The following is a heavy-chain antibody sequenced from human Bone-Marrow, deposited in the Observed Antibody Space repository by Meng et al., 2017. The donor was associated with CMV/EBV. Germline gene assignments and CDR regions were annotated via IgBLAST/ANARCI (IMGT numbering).Heavy chain of an antibody. CDR1: GGTFSSYT. Sequence: SVKVSCKASGGTFSSYTISWVRQAPGQGLEWMGRIIPILGIANYAQKFQGRVTITADKSTSTAYMELSSLRSEDTAAYYCARDRCSSTSCYNYYYYYGMDVWGQGTTVTVSS. J-gene: IGHJ6*02. V-gene: IGHV1-69*04. D-gene: IGHD2-2*02. CDR2: IIPILGIA. CDR3: ARDRCSSTSCYNYYYYYGMDV.